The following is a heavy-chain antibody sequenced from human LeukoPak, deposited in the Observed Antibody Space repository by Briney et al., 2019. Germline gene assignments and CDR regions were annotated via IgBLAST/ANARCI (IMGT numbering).Heavy chain of an antibody. J-gene: IGHJ4*02. V-gene: IGHV3-23*01. CDR3: AKGEWLANFDY. Sequence: PGGSLRLSCAASGFTFSSYAMGWVRQAPGKGLEWVSSISGSGGTTYYADSVKGRLTISRDNSKNTLYLQMNSLRAEDTAVYYCAKGEWLANFDYWGQGALVTVSS. D-gene: IGHD6-19*01. CDR1: GFTFSSYA. CDR2: ISGSGGTT.